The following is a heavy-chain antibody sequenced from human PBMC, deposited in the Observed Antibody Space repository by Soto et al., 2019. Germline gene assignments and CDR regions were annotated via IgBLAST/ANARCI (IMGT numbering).Heavy chain of an antibody. CDR1: GDSVNSATYY. V-gene: IGHV4-61*01. Sequence: SETLSLTCTVSGDSVNSATYYWSWIRQPPGKGLEWIGYIYYSGTTKYNPSLKSRVTISVDTSKNQFSLKLSSVTAADTAVYYCARGNYYDSSGYHPPFDYWGQGTLVTAPQ. CDR2: IYYSGTT. CDR3: ARGNYYDSSGYHPPFDY. J-gene: IGHJ4*02. D-gene: IGHD3-22*01.